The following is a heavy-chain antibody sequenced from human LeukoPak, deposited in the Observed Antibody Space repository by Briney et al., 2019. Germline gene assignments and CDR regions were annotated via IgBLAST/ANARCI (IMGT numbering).Heavy chain of an antibody. CDR1: GYTFTSYG. V-gene: IGHV1-18*01. D-gene: IGHD4-23*01. Sequence: ASVKVSCKASGYTFTSYGISWVRQAPGQGLEWMGWISAYNGNTNYAQKLQGGVTMTTDTSTSTAYMELRSLRSDDTAVYYCARDSSTPMTTVVPFDYWGQGTLVTVSS. CDR2: ISAYNGNT. J-gene: IGHJ4*02. CDR3: ARDSSTPMTTVVPFDY.